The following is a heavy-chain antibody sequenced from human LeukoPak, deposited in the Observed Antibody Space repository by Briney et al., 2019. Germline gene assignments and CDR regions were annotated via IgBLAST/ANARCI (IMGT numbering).Heavy chain of an antibody. D-gene: IGHD3-10*01. V-gene: IGHV4-38-2*02. CDR1: GYSISSGYY. CDR3: ARNGPLISMVRGVIIRSRSFDY. CDR2: IYHSGST. J-gene: IGHJ4*02. Sequence: SETLSLTCTVSGYSISSGYYWGWIRQPPGKGLEWIGSIYHSGSTYYNPSLKSRVTISVDTSKNQFSLKLSSVTAADTAVYYCARNGPLISMVRGVIIRSRSFDYWGQGTLVTVSS.